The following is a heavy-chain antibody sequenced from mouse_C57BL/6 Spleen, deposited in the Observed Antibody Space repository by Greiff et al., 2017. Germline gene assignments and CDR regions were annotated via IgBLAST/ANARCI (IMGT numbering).Heavy chain of an antibody. V-gene: IGHV5-17*01. CDR1: GFTFSDYG. J-gene: IGHJ1*03. Sequence: EVKLVESGGGLVKPGGSLKLSCAASGFTFSDYGMHWVRQAPEKGLEWVAYISSGSSTSYYADTVKGRFTISRDNAKNTLFLQMTSLMSADSAMDYCARPGGYYDWYFDVWGKGTTVTVSS. CDR3: ARPGGYYDWYFDV. CDR2: ISSGSSTS. D-gene: IGHD2-3*01.